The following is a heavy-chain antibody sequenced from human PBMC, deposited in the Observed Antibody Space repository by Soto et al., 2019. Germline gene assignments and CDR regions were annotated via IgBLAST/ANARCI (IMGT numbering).Heavy chain of an antibody. Sequence: SETLSLTCTVSGGSISSGDYYWSWIRQPPGKSLEWIGYIYYSGSTYYNPSLKSRVTMSVDTSKNQFSLKLSSVTAADTAVYYCARASYDSSTYYLDYWGQGTLVTVSS. CDR1: GGSISSGDYY. CDR2: IYYSGST. V-gene: IGHV4-30-4*01. CDR3: ARASYDSSTYYLDY. J-gene: IGHJ4*02. D-gene: IGHD3-22*01.